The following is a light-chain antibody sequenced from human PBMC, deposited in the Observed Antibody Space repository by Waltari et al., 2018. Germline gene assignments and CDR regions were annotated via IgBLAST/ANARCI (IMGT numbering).Light chain of an antibody. CDR1: QDINNY. CDR3: QQFYDLPLT. J-gene: IGKJ4*01. CDR2: DAS. V-gene: IGKV1-33*01. Sequence: DIQMTQSPSSLSASVGDRVTITCQARQDINNYLNWYQQKPGKAPKLLIYDASNLERGVPSRFSGSVSGTDFTFTITSLQPEDIATYYCQQFYDLPLTFGGGTKVEIK.